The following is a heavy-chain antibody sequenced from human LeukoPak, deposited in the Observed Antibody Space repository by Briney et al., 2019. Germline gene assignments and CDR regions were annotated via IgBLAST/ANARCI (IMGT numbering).Heavy chain of an antibody. CDR1: GGSISSGSYY. CDR3: ARGLFYYDCSGYSNYFDY. V-gene: IGHV4-61*02. CDR2: IYTSGST. D-gene: IGHD3-22*01. Sequence: PSETLSLTCTVSGGSISSGSYYWSWIGQPAGKGLEWIGRIYTSGSTNYNPSLKSRVTISVDTSKNQFSLKLSSVTAADTAVYYCARGLFYYDCSGYSNYFDYWGQGTLVTVSS. J-gene: IGHJ4*02.